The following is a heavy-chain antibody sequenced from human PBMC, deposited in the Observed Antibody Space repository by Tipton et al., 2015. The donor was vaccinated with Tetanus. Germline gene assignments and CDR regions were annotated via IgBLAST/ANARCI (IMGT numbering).Heavy chain of an antibody. V-gene: IGHV1-69*06. D-gene: IGHD2-15*01. Sequence: QSGPEVKKPGSSVKVSCKASGGGFSKFAISWVRQAPGQGLELMGTIIPAFTTVTYEQKFRGRVAMTADTSTGTVYMDLRSLRSDDTAVYYCVRPDRYCSGGSCYLALDSWGQGTLITISS. J-gene: IGHJ5*01. CDR1: GGGFSKFA. CDR2: IIPAFTTV. CDR3: VRPDRYCSGGSCYLALDS.